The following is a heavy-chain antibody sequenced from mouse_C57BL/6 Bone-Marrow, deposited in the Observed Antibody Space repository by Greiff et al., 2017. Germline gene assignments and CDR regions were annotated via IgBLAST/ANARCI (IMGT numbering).Heavy chain of an antibody. CDR1: GYSITSGYY. J-gene: IGHJ2*01. CDR2: ISYDGSN. Sequence: DVQLQESGPGLVKPSQSLSLTCSVTGYSITSGYYWNWIRQFPGNKLEWMGYISYDGSNNYNPSLKNRISITRDTSKNQFFLKLNSVTTEDTATYYCARTGTGNDYWGQGTTLTVSS. CDR3: ARTGTGNDY. D-gene: IGHD4-1*01. V-gene: IGHV3-6*01.